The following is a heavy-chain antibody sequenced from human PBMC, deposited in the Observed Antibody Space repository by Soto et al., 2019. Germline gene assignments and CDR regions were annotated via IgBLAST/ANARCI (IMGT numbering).Heavy chain of an antibody. Sequence: GGSLRLSCSASGFPFSFFGMQWVRQAPGKRLQYVAGITSDGGETYHAESVRGRFTISRDNPKKTLYLQMSSLRPEDTAVYYCVKGTAAGAGYFYDSWGQGVLVTVS. CDR2: ITSDGGET. CDR3: VKGTAAGAGYFYDS. J-gene: IGHJ4*02. D-gene: IGHD6-13*01. CDR1: GFPFSFFG. V-gene: IGHV3-64D*06.